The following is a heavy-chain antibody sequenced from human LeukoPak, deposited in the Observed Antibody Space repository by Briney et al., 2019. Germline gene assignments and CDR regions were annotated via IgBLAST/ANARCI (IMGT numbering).Heavy chain of an antibody. CDR3: ARDSNVATYDY. CDR2: ISGIGGST. Sequence: GGSLRLSCAASGFTFSSYAMSWVRQAPGKGLEWVSAISGIGGSTYYADSVKGRFTISRDNTKNSVYLQMNSLRADDTAVYYCARDSNVATYDYWGQGTLVTVSS. D-gene: IGHD5-12*01. J-gene: IGHJ4*02. V-gene: IGHV3-23*01. CDR1: GFTFSSYA.